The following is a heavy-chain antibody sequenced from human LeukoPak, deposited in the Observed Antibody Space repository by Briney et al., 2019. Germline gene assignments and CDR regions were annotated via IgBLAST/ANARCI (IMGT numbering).Heavy chain of an antibody. D-gene: IGHD6-13*01. CDR3: ARDGIAAYGMDV. CDR1: GGSFSGYY. V-gene: IGHV4-34*01. J-gene: IGHJ6*02. Sequence: SETLSLTCAVYGGSFSGYYWSWIRQPPGKGLEWIGEINHSGSTNYNPSLKSRVTISVDTSKNQFSLKLSSVTAADTAVYYCARDGIAAYGMDVWGQGTMVTVSS. CDR2: INHSGST.